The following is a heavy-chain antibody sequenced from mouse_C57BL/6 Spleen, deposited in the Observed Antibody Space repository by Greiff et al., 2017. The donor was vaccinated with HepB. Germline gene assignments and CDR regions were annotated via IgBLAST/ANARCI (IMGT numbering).Heavy chain of an antibody. D-gene: IGHD3-2*02. J-gene: IGHJ3*01. CDR3: ARDSSGPLAY. CDR1: GFTFSDYY. CDR2: INYDGSST. Sequence: DVMLVESEGGLVQPGSSMKLSCTASGFTFSDYYMAWVRQVPEKGLEWVANINYDGSSTYYLDSLKSRFIISRDNAKNILYLQMSSLKSEDTATYYCARDSSGPLAYWGQGTLVTVSA. V-gene: IGHV5-16*01.